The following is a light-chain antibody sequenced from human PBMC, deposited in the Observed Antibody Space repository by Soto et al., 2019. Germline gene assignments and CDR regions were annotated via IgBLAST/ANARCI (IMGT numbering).Light chain of an antibody. Sequence: EIVLTQSPGTLSLSPGXRATLSCRASQTVSSNYLAWFQQKGGQVPRLLIFGASSRAAGIPDRFSGSVSGTDFILTISRLEREDFAVYYCQNYGSSWTFGQGTKVDNK. CDR1: QTVSSNY. CDR3: QNYGSSWT. CDR2: GAS. J-gene: IGKJ1*01. V-gene: IGKV3-20*01.